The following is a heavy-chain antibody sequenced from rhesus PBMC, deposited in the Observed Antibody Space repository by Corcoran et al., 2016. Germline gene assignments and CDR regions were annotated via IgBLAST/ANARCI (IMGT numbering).Heavy chain of an antibody. CDR3: ATGKSYSNYVFDY. CDR2: GDPEDGEA. D-gene: IGHD4-23*01. CDR1: GYTFTDSY. Sequence: EVHLVQSGAEVKKPGASVKISCKASGYTFTDSYLHWVRHAPGKGLEWRGRGDPEDGEAIHAQKFQASVTITPDPSTDTAYLELSSLRSEDTAVYYCATGKSYSNYVFDYWGQGVLVTVSS. V-gene: IGHV1-111*02. J-gene: IGHJ4*01.